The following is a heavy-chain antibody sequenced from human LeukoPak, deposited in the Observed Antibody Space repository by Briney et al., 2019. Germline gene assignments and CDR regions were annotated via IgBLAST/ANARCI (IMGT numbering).Heavy chain of an antibody. V-gene: IGHV3-30*04. J-gene: IGHJ4*02. Sequence: GGSLRLSCAASGFTFSSYAMHWVRQAPGKGLEWVAVLSYDGSNKYYADSVKGRFTISRDNSKNTLYLQMHSLRAEDTAVYYCVRNLAVAGTCFDSWGQGTLVTVSS. CDR2: LSYDGSNK. CDR3: VRNLAVAGTCFDS. D-gene: IGHD6-19*01. CDR1: GFTFSSYA.